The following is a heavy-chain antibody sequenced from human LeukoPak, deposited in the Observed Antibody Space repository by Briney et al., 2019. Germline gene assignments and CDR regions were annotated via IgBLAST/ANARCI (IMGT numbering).Heavy chain of an antibody. J-gene: IGHJ5*02. CDR3: ARDNLASYYDILTGYLVSCWFDP. CDR2: ISAYNGNT. CDR1: GYAFTSYG. Sequence: ASVKVSRKASGYAFTSYGISWVRQAPGQGLEWMGWISAYNGNTNYAQKLQGRVTMTTDTSTSTAYMELRSLRSDDTAVYYCARDNLASYYDILTGYLVSCWFDPWGQGTLVTVSS. V-gene: IGHV1-18*01. D-gene: IGHD3-9*01.